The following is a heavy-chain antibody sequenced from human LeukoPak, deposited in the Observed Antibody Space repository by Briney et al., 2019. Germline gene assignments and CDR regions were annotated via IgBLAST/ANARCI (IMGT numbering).Heavy chain of an antibody. D-gene: IGHD3-9*01. Sequence: SQTLSLTCAISGDSVSSNSAAWNWTRQSPSGGLEWLGRTYYRSKWYNDYAVSVKSRITINPDTSKNQFSLQLNSVTPEDTAVYYCAREASGDYDILAGYGYFAYWGQGTPVTVSS. CDR3: AREASGDYDILAGYGYFAY. J-gene: IGHJ4*02. V-gene: IGHV6-1*01. CDR2: TYYRSKWYN. CDR1: GDSVSSNSAA.